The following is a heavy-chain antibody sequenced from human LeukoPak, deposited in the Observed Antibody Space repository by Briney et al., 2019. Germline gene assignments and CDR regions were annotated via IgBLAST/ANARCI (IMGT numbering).Heavy chain of an antibody. D-gene: IGHD2-21*02. Sequence: SETLSLTCTVSGGSISSGGYYWSWIRQHPGKGLEWIGYIYYSGSTYYNPSLKSRVTISVDTSKNQFSLKLSSVTAADTAVYYCASTKCGGDCPDAFDIWGQGTMVTVSS. V-gene: IGHV4-31*03. CDR2: IYYSGST. J-gene: IGHJ3*02. CDR1: GGSISSGGYY. CDR3: ASTKCGGDCPDAFDI.